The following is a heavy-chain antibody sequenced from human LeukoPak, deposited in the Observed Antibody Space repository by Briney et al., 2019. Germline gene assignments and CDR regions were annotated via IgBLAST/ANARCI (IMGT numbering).Heavy chain of an antibody. CDR1: GFTFSSYG. D-gene: IGHD6-6*01. Sequence: PGGSLRLSCAASGFTFSSYGMHWVRQAPGKGLEWVAVISYDGSNKYYADSVKGRFTISRDNSKNTLYLQMNSLRAEDTAAYYCAKFWEYSSSSPIDYWGQGTLVTVSS. CDR3: AKFWEYSSSSPIDY. CDR2: ISYDGSNK. V-gene: IGHV3-30*18. J-gene: IGHJ4*02.